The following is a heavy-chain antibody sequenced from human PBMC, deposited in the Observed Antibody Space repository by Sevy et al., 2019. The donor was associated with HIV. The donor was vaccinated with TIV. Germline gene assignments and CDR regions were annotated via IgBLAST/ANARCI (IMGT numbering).Heavy chain of an antibody. Sequence: ASVKVSCKASGGTFSSYSISWVRQAPGQGLEWMGGITRIFGTSNYAQKFQGRVTITAAESTSTAYMELSSLRSEDTAVYYCAFGGGYQLLANYYLAMDVWGQGTTVTVSS. D-gene: IGHD2-2*01. J-gene: IGHJ6*02. CDR1: GGTFSSYS. CDR2: ITRIFGTS. V-gene: IGHV1-69*13. CDR3: AFGGGYQLLANYYLAMDV.